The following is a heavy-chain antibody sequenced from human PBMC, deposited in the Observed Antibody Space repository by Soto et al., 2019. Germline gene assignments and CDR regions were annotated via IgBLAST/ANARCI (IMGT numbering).Heavy chain of an antibody. CDR1: GFTFNKYD. Sequence: EVQLLESGGGLVQPGGSLRLSCAASGFTFNKYDMTCVRQPPGKGMEWVASFGGGGGYILYGDSVKARFTISRDNSMNTLFLQMSSLRSEDTAIYYCGKDPNGDYIGAYWFDPWGQGTLVTVSS. CDR3: GKDPNGDYIGAYWFDP. V-gene: IGHV3-23*01. CDR2: FGGGGGYI. D-gene: IGHD4-17*01. J-gene: IGHJ5*02.